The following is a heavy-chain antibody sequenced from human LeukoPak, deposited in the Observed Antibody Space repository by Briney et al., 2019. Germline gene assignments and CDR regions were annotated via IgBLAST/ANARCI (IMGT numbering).Heavy chain of an antibody. J-gene: IGHJ4*02. CDR3: ARVNGYSYGHDY. Sequence: SETLSLTCAVSGGSVSSSYYWGWIRQPPGKGLEWIGSICSGGNICSNPSLESRVTISVDSSRSHFFLQLTSATAADTAVYYCARVNGYSYGHDYWGQGTLVTVSS. D-gene: IGHD5-18*01. CDR1: GGSVSSSYY. V-gene: IGHV4-39*02. CDR2: ICSGGNI.